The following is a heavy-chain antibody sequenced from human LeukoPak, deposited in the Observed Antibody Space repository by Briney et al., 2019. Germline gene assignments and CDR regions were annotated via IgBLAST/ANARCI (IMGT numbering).Heavy chain of an antibody. V-gene: IGHV3-30*02. J-gene: IGHJ4*02. CDR3: ARGFPPRRQYDSSGYYSYYFDY. D-gene: IGHD3-22*01. CDR2: IRYDGSNE. CDR1: GFNFNYYG. Sequence: PGGSLRLSCAASGFNFNYYGMHWVRQAPGKGLEWVAFIRYDGSNEYYGDSVRGRFTISRDNSDNTLYMQMNSLRSDDTAVYYCARGFPPRRQYDSSGYYSYYFDYWGQGTLVTVSS.